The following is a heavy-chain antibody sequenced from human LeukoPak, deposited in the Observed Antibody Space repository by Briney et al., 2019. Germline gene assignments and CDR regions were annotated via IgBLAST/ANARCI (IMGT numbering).Heavy chain of an antibody. Sequence: SETLSLTCTVSGGSISSSSYYWGWIRQPPGKGLEWIGSIYYSGSTYYNPSLKSRVTISVDTSKNQFSLKLSPVTAADTAVYYCARDKQLVTGDFDYWGQGTLVTVSS. J-gene: IGHJ4*02. D-gene: IGHD6-13*01. CDR3: ARDKQLVTGDFDY. CDR2: IYYSGST. V-gene: IGHV4-39*07. CDR1: GGSISSSSYY.